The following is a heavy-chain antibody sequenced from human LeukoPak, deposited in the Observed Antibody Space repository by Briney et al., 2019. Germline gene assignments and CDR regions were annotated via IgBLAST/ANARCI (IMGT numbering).Heavy chain of an antibody. CDR3: ARGPPGYSSSPADY. D-gene: IGHD6-6*01. Sequence: GASVKVSCKASGYTFINYAINWGRQAPGQRPEWVGWINAVNGNTKYSQKFQGRVTITRDTSASTAYMELSRLRSDDTAVYYCARGPPGYSSSPADYWGQGTLVTVSS. V-gene: IGHV1-3*01. CDR2: INAVNGNT. CDR1: GYTFINYA. J-gene: IGHJ4*02.